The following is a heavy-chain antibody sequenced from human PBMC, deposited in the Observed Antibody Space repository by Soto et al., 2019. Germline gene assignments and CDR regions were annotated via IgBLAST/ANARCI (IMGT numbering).Heavy chain of an antibody. CDR2: IWYDGSNK. V-gene: IGHV3-33*01. D-gene: IGHD2-2*01. J-gene: IGHJ6*02. CDR3: ARDRDIVLVPAAMKGWYYYYGMDV. CDR1: GFTFSSYG. Sequence: QVQLVESGGGVVQPGRSLRLSCAASGFTFSSYGMHWVRQAPGKGLEWVAVIWYDGSNKYYADSVKGRFTISRDNSKNTLYLQMNSLRAEDTAVYYCARDRDIVLVPAAMKGWYYYYGMDVWGQGTTVTVSS.